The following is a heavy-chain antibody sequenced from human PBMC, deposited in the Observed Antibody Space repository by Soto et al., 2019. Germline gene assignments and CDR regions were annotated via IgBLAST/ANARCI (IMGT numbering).Heavy chain of an antibody. D-gene: IGHD4-17*01. J-gene: IGHJ4*02. V-gene: IGHV3-7*03. CDR3: AGLRNGANQAFDC. CDR1: GFTLNDYW. CDR2: IREGGSGG. Sequence: GGSLRLSCVGSGFTLNDYWMIWVRQAPGKGLQWVAKIREGGSGGYYVDSVKGRFTISRDNAKNSVFLQMNSLRVEDTAEYYCAGLRNGANQAFDCWGQGTLVTVSS.